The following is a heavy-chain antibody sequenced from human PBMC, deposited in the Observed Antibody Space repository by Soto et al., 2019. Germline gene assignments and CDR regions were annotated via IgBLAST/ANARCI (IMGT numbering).Heavy chain of an antibody. J-gene: IGHJ3*01. V-gene: IGHV1-8*01. CDR1: GYTLASYD. CDR2: MNPNSGNT. D-gene: IGHD2-8*01. CDR3: ARHLVVEACTNGVCQVGYAIEL. Sequence: QVQLVQSGAEVMKPGASVKVSCKASGYTLASYDINWVRQATGQGLEWMGWMNPNSGNTGYAQKFKCRVIMTRNSSTNTADLELSTLRSEDSAVYYCARHLVVEACTNGVCQVGYAIELWGQGTIVTVSS.